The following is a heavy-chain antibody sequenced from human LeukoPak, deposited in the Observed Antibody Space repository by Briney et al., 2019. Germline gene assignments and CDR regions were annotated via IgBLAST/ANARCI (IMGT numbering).Heavy chain of an antibody. D-gene: IGHD2-2*01. CDR3: AKAVVIVPTATPFDY. Sequence: PGGSLRLSCVDSTFNFIDYGMHWVRQAPGKGLEWLALISYDGRTKFYADSLKGRFTISRDNSKNTLYLQIDSLRPEDTAVYHCAKAVVIVPTATPFDYWGQGTLVTVSS. CDR2: ISYDGRTK. J-gene: IGHJ4*02. CDR1: TFNFIDYG. V-gene: IGHV3-30*18.